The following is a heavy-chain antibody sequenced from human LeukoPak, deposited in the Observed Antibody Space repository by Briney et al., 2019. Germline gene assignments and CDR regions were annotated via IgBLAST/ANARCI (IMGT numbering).Heavy chain of an antibody. Sequence: ASVKVSCKASGYTFTSYSISWVRQAPGQGLEWMGWISAYNGNTIYAQKVKGRVTMTTDTSTSTDYMELRSLKSDDTAVYYCARASYCSGGSCYSDYWGQGTLVTVSS. CDR2: ISAYNGNT. V-gene: IGHV1-18*01. D-gene: IGHD2-15*01. CDR1: GYTFTSYS. CDR3: ARASYCSGGSCYSDY. J-gene: IGHJ4*02.